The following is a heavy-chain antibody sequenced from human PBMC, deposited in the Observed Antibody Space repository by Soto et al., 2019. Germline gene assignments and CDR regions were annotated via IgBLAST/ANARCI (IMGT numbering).Heavy chain of an antibody. D-gene: IGHD1-26*01. CDR3: AAQEVGGSYVYTFDP. Sequence: QLHLRESGPGLVKPSETLSLTCTVSGGSITSSSYYWGWIRQPPGKGLEWIGSIYYSGSTYYNPSLKSRVTISVDTSKNRFSLKLSSVTAADTAVYYCAAQEVGGSYVYTFDPWGQGTLVTVSS. CDR1: GGSITSSSYY. V-gene: IGHV4-39*01. J-gene: IGHJ5*02. CDR2: IYYSGST.